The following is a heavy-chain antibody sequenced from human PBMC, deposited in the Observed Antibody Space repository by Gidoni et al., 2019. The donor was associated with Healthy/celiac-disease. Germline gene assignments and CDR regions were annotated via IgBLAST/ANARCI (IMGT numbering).Heavy chain of an antibody. CDR2: IYYSGST. D-gene: IGHD3-3*01. Sequence: QLQLQESGPGLVKPSETLSLTCTVSGVFISSSSYYWGWIRQPPGKGLEWIGSIYYSGSTYYNPSLKSRVTISVDTSKNQFSLKLSSVTAADTAVYYCARGFLEWLYLFDYWGQGTLVTVSS. V-gene: IGHV4-39*07. J-gene: IGHJ4*02. CDR3: ARGFLEWLYLFDY. CDR1: GVFISSSSYY.